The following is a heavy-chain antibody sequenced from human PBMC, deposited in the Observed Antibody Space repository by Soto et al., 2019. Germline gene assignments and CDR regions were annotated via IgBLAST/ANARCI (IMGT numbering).Heavy chain of an antibody. Sequence: RLSCTASGFTFSTYSMHWVRQAPGKGLEWVAVISYDGSNKYYADSVKGRFTISRDNSKNTLYLQMNSLRSEDTAVYYCARGGYYYGSGSYYNAFDIWGQGTMVTVSS. V-gene: IGHV3-30-3*01. CDR1: GFTFSTYS. CDR3: ARGGYYYGSGSYYNAFDI. D-gene: IGHD3-10*01. CDR2: ISYDGSNK. J-gene: IGHJ3*02.